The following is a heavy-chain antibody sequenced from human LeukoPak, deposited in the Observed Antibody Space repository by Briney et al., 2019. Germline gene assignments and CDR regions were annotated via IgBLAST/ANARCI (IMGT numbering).Heavy chain of an antibody. J-gene: IGHJ4*02. D-gene: IGHD2-15*01. Sequence: GGSLRLSCAASGLIFNTYAMSWVRQAPGKGLEWVSTITGTGSGSSPSYADSVKGRFSISRDNSKNTLYLQMNSLRADDTGVYYCAKGYSFGDNWGQGTLVTVSS. CDR3: AKGYSFGDN. V-gene: IGHV3-23*01. CDR1: GLIFNTYA. CDR2: ITGTGSGSSP.